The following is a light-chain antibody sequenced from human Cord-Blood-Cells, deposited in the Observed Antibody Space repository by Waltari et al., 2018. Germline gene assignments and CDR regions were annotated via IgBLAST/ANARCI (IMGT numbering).Light chain of an antibody. CDR1: SSNIGSNY. V-gene: IGLV1-47*01. CDR3: AAWDDSLSGVV. J-gene: IGLJ2*01. Sequence: QSVLTQPPSASGTPGQRVTISCSGSSSNIGSNYVYWYQQLPGTAPKLLIYRNNQRPSGVPDLFSGSKSGTSASLASSGLRSEDEADYYCAAWDDSLSGVVFGGGTKLTVL. CDR2: RNN.